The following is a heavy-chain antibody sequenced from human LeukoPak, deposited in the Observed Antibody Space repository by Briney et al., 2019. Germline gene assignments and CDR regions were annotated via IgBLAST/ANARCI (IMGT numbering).Heavy chain of an antibody. CDR1: GGSFSGYY. Sequence: PSETLSLTCAVYGGSFSGYYWSWIRQPPGKGLEWIGEINHSGSTNYNPSLKSRVTISVDTSKNQFSLKLSSVTAADTAVYYCARRCITMVRGVTSVFDYWGQGTLVTVSS. J-gene: IGHJ4*02. CDR2: INHSGST. CDR3: ARRCITMVRGVTSVFDY. D-gene: IGHD3-10*01. V-gene: IGHV4-34*01.